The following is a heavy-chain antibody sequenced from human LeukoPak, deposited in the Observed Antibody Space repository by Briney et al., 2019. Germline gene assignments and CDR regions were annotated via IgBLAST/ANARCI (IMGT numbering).Heavy chain of an antibody. V-gene: IGHV3-74*03. Sequence: GGSLRLSCAASGFTFSNYWVHWVRQAPGKGLVWVSRINRDGSTTKYADSVKGRFTVSRDNAKNTLNLQMNSLRAEDTAVYYCARDKKSGESSEIDYWGQGTLVTVSP. CDR1: GFTFSNYW. CDR2: INRDGSTT. CDR3: ARDKKSGESSEIDY. J-gene: IGHJ4*02. D-gene: IGHD3-10*01.